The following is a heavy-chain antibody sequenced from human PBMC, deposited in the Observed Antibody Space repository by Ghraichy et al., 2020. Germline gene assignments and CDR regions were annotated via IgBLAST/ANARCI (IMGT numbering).Heavy chain of an antibody. Sequence: SETLSLTCAVYGGSFSGYYWNWIRQPPGKGLEWIGEINHSGSTNYNPSLKSRVTISVDTSKNQFSLKLTSVTAADTAVYYCARGGIAAALPRPPTRYWGQGTLVTVSS. CDR1: GGSFSGYY. V-gene: IGHV4-34*01. J-gene: IGHJ4*02. CDR2: INHSGST. D-gene: IGHD6-13*01. CDR3: ARGGIAAALPRPPTRY.